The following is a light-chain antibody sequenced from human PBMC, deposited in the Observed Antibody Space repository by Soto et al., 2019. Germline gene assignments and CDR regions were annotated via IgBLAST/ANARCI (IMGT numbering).Light chain of an antibody. CDR3: SSYAGSKGVV. V-gene: IGLV2-8*01. J-gene: IGLJ2*01. CDR1: SSDVGGYNY. CDR2: EVT. Sequence: QSALTQPPSASGSPGQSLTISCTGSSSDVGGYNYVSWYQQHPGKAPKLMIYEVTKRPSGVPDRFSGSKSGNTASLTVSGLQAEDEADYYCSSYAGSKGVVFGGGTKLTVL.